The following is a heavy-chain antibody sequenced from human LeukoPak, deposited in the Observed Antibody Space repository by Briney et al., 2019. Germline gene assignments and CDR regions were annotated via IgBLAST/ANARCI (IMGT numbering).Heavy chain of an antibody. CDR1: GYTFTSYG. CDR3: VRDYFAMVRGVTITPLGY. CDR2: ISAYNGNT. J-gene: IGHJ4*02. V-gene: IGHV1-18*01. Sequence: ASVKVSCEASGYTFTSYGISWVRQAPGQGLEWMGWISAYNGNTNYAQKLQGRVTMTTDTSTSTAYMELRSLRSDDTAVYYCVRDYFAMVRGVTITPLGYWGQGTLVTVSS. D-gene: IGHD3-10*01.